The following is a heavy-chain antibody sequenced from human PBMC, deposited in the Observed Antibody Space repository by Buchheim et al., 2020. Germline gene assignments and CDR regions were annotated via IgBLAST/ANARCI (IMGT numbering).Heavy chain of an antibody. CDR2: IYYSGSS. CDR3: AREAPPPGPYYVDY. V-gene: IGHV4-34*11. J-gene: IGHJ4*02. Sequence: QVQLQQWGAGLLKPSETLSLTCAVYGGSFSGYYWSWIRRPPGKGLEWIAYIYYSGSSNYNPSLKSRFTISVDTSKNQFSLKLTSVTAADTAVYYCAREAPPPGPYYVDYWGQGIL. CDR1: GGSFSGYY.